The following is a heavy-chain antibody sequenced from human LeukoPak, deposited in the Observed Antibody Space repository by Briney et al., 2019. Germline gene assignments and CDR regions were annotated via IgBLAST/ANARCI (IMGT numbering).Heavy chain of an antibody. Sequence: EASVTVSCKASGYTFTSYGISWVRQAPGQGLEWMGWISAYNGNTNYAQKLQGRVTMTTDTSTSTAYMELRSLRSDDTAVYYCARGFEVSGIYYGMDVWGQGTTVTVSS. J-gene: IGHJ6*02. CDR1: GYTFTSYG. D-gene: IGHD3-10*01. CDR3: ARGFEVSGIYYGMDV. CDR2: ISAYNGNT. V-gene: IGHV1-18*01.